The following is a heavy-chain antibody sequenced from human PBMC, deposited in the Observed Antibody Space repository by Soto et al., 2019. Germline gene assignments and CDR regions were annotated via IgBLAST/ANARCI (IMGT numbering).Heavy chain of an antibody. Sequence: QLQLQESGPGLVKPSETLSLTCTVSGGSISSSSYYWGWIRQPPGKGLEWIGSIYYSGSTYYNPSLKSRVTISVDTSKNQFSLKLSSVTAADTAVYYCARQGGTTVNFFDIWGQGTMVTVSS. CDR1: GGSISSSSYY. J-gene: IGHJ3*02. CDR3: ARQGGTTVNFFDI. V-gene: IGHV4-39*01. D-gene: IGHD4-17*01. CDR2: IYYSGST.